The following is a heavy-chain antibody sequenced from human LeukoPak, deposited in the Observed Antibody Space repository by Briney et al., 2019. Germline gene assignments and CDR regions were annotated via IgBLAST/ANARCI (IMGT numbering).Heavy chain of an antibody. CDR1: GFTFSSYL. CDR2: IKQDGSEK. V-gene: IGHV3-7*01. D-gene: IGHD3-3*01. Sequence: GGSLRLSCAASGFTFSSYLMSWVRQAPGKGLEWVPNIKQDGSEKYYVDSVKGRFTISRDNAKNSLYLQMNSLRAEDTAVYYCATKYYDFWSARGSDAFDIWGQGTMVTVSS. J-gene: IGHJ3*02. CDR3: ATKYYDFWSARGSDAFDI.